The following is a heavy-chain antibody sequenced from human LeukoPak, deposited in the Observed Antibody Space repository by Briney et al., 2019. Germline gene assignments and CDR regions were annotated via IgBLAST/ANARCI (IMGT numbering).Heavy chain of an antibody. Sequence: HPGGSLRLSCAASGFTFSSYAMHWVRQAPGKGLEWVAVISYDGSNKYYADSVKGRFTISRDNSKNTLYLQMNSLRAEDTAVYYCAKQPGEYQLLTYFDFWGQGTLVTVSS. CDR1: GFTFSSYA. D-gene: IGHD2-2*01. J-gene: IGHJ4*02. CDR2: ISYDGSNK. CDR3: AKQPGEYQLLTYFDF. V-gene: IGHV3-30-3*02.